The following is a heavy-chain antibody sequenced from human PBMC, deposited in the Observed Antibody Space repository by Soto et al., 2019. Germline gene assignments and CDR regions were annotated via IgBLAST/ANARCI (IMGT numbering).Heavy chain of an antibody. CDR3: AREQWLPHYYFDY. J-gene: IGHJ4*02. V-gene: IGHV3-33*05. CDR2: TSYDGSDK. D-gene: IGHD6-19*01. CDR1: GFTFRSYV. Sequence: QVQLVESGGGVVQPGSSLRVSCVGSGFTFRSYVIHWVRQAPGKGLEWVALTSYDGSDKYYDDSVRGRFTISRDNAKNSLCLQMNSLRAEDTAVYYCAREQWLPHYYFDYWGQGTLVTVSS.